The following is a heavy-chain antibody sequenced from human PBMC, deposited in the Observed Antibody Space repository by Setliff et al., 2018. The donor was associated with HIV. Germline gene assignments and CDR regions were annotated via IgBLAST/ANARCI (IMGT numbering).Heavy chain of an antibody. CDR2: IHHSGNT. J-gene: IGHJ6*02. CDR1: GYSISSGYY. CDR3: AREQYHFVVDYYYYYGMDV. V-gene: IGHV4-38-2*02. Sequence: KTSETLSLTCPVSGYSISSGYYWGWIRQPPGRGLEWIGAIHHSGNTYYNPSLKSRAILSVDTSQNQFSLQLKHVAAADTAIYYCAREQYHFVVDYYYYYGMDVWGQGNTVTVSS. D-gene: IGHD2-15*01.